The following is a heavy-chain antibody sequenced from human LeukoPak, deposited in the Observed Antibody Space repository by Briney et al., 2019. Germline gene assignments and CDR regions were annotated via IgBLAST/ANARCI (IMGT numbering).Heavy chain of an antibody. CDR3: TRTIGYRPVAGLKEKWFDP. J-gene: IGHJ5*02. D-gene: IGHD6-19*01. CDR2: INPLRGIT. V-gene: IGHV1-46*01. CDR1: QYSFSDYA. Sequence: ASVKVSCKASQYSFSDYAIHWVRQAPGLGLEWMGIINPLRGITIYAQKFQGRVTMTSDTSTNTVYMELSSLISEDTAVYYCTRTIGYRPVAGLKEKWFDPWGQGTLVTVSS.